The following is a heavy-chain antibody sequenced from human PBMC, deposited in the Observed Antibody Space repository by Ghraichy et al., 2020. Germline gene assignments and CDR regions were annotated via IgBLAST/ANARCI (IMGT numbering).Heavy chain of an antibody. CDR2: IYYSWNT. J-gene: IGHJ4*02. Sequence: TLSLTCTVSGGSISSSSYYWGWIRQPPGKGLEGIGSIYYSWNTYYNPSLQSRVTISVDTSKNQFSLKLSSVTAADTAVYYCVRDKLWFGESHMIDYWGQGTLVTVSS. CDR3: VRDKLWFGESHMIDY. CDR1: GGSISSSSYY. D-gene: IGHD3-10*01. V-gene: IGHV4-39*01.